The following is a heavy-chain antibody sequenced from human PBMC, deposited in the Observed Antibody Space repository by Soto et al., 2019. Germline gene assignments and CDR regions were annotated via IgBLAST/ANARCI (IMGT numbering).Heavy chain of an antibody. D-gene: IGHD1-1*01. Sequence: SETLSLTCTVSGGSISSYYWSWIRQPPGKGLEWIGYIYYSGSTNYNPSLKSRVSMSTDTSTNTAYLELRSLRSDDTAMYYCARVSPTTSATIHYWGQGTLVTVS. CDR3: ARVSPTTSATIHY. J-gene: IGHJ4*02. CDR1: GGSISSYY. CDR2: IYYSGST. V-gene: IGHV4-59*01.